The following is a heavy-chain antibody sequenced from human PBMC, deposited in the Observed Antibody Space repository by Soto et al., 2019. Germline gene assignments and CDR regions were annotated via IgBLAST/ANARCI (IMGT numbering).Heavy chain of an antibody. V-gene: IGHV1-2*02. Sequence: QVQLVQSGADVKKPGASVKVSCKTSGYTFSGYCMHWLRQAPGQGREWMGWMNPNSGGTDYAQTFQGRVSMTWDTSISTAYMELSRLRSDDTAIYYCARGYYSSSWRVFDYWGQGTLVTVSS. J-gene: IGHJ4*02. CDR3: ARGYYSSSWRVFDY. CDR2: MNPNSGGT. CDR1: GYTFSGYC. D-gene: IGHD6-13*01.